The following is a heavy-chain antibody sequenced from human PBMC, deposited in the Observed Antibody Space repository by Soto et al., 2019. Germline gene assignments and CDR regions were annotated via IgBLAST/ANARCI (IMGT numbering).Heavy chain of an antibody. D-gene: IGHD2-15*01. CDR2: ISSLSTNI. CDR1: GFSFTSFS. Sequence: VGSLRLSCVASGFSFTSFSMHWVRQAPGKGLEWVSAISSLSTNIYYADSVRGRFAISRDNAKNSLYLQMNSLRAEDTAVYYCARDNEIYCSAGSCGGREYWGQGTLLTVSS. V-gene: IGHV3-21*01. J-gene: IGHJ4*02. CDR3: ARDNEIYCSAGSCGGREY.